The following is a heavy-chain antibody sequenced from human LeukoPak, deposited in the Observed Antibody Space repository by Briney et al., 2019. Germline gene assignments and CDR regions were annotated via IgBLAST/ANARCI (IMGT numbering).Heavy chain of an antibody. CDR1: GFTFSSYW. Sequence: GGSLKLSCAASGFTFSSYWMSWVRQAPGKGLEWVATIKQDGSEKYYVDSVKGRFTISRDNAKNSLYLQMNSLRAEDTAVYYCATNYYDSSGYYVGTYYFDYWGQGTLVTVSS. CDR3: ATNYYDSSGYYVGTYYFDY. CDR2: IKQDGSEK. V-gene: IGHV3-7*01. J-gene: IGHJ4*02. D-gene: IGHD3-22*01.